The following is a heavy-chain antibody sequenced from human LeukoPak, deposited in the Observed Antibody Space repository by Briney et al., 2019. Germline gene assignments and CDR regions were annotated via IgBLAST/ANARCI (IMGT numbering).Heavy chain of an antibody. Sequence: GGSLRLPCAASGFTFSSYWMNWARQAPGKGLEWVASINQNGNVNYYVDSVKGRFTISRDNAKNSLYLQMSNLRAEDTAVYFCARGGGLDVWGQGATVTVSS. CDR2: INQNGNVN. CDR3: ARGGGLDV. D-gene: IGHD3-16*01. CDR1: GFTFSSYW. J-gene: IGHJ6*02. V-gene: IGHV3-7*03.